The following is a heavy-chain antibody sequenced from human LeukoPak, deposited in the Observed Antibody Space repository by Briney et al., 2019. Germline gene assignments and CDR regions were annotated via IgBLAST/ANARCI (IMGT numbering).Heavy chain of an antibody. CDR2: SNHSGTT. J-gene: IGHJ4*02. V-gene: IGHV4-34*01. CDR3: ARKGDSSGYYYRGHFDY. Sequence: PSETLSLTCGVYGGSFSGYYWSWIRQPPGKGLEWIGESNHSGTTNYNPSLKSRVTMSVDTSKNQISLNLNSVTAADTAVYYCARKGDSSGYYYRGHFDYWGQGTLVTVSS. D-gene: IGHD3-22*01. CDR1: GGSFSGYY.